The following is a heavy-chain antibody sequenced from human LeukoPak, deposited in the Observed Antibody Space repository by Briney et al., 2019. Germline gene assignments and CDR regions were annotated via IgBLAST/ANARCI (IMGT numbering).Heavy chain of an antibody. CDR2: IYPGDSDT. J-gene: IGHJ5*02. D-gene: IGHD3-10*01. CDR3: ARLAIPTSGSVDP. V-gene: IGHV5-51*03. Sequence: PGESLKISCHGSGYTFTNYWIGWVRQMPGKGLEWMGIIYPGDSDTRYSPSFQGQVTISADKSISTAYLQWSSLKASDTAMYYCARLAIPTSGSVDPWGQGTLVTVSS. CDR1: GYTFTNYW.